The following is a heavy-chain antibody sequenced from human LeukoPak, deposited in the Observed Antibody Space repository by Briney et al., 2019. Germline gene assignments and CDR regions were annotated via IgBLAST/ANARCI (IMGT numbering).Heavy chain of an antibody. CDR1: GFTVSSNY. J-gene: IGHJ4*02. CDR3: ARRRYSGYDFDY. Sequence: GGSLRLSCAASGFTVSSNYMSWVRQAPGKGLEWVLLIYSGGSTYYADSVKGRFTISRDNSKNTLYLQMNSLRAEDTAVYYCARRRYSGYDFDYWGQGTLVTVSS. D-gene: IGHD5-12*01. CDR2: IYSGGST. V-gene: IGHV3-66*01.